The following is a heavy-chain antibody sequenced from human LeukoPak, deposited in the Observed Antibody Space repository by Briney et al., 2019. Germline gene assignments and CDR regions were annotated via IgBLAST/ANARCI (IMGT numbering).Heavy chain of an antibody. CDR2: INPNSGGT. Sequence: ASVKVSCKASGYIFTGYFMHWLRQAPGQGLEWMGWINPNSGGTRYAQTFQGRVTMTRDTSITTAYMELSGLTSGDTALYFCAKDRPQTPGVITPSFDQWGQGTLVTVSS. D-gene: IGHD1-14*01. V-gene: IGHV1-2*02. CDR3: AKDRPQTPGVITPSFDQ. J-gene: IGHJ4*02. CDR1: GYIFTGYF.